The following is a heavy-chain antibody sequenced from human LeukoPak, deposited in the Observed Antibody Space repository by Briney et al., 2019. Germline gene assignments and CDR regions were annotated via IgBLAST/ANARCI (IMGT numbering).Heavy chain of an antibody. V-gene: IGHV1-2*02. CDR2: INPNSGGT. D-gene: IGHD3-10*01. CDR3: ARERYTMVRGVLYYMDV. CDR1: GYTFTGYY. J-gene: IGHJ6*03. Sequence: RASVKVSCKASGYTFTGYYLHWVRQAPGQGLEWMGWINPNSGGTNYAQKFQGRVTMTRDTPISTAYMGLSRLRSDDTAVYYCARERYTMVRGVLYYMDVWGKGTTVTVSS.